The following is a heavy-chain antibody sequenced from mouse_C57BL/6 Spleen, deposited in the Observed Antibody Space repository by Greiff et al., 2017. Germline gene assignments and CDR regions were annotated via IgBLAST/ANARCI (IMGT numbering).Heavy chain of an antibody. CDR3: ASYDCYASYFDY. CDR1: GYTFTNYN. J-gene: IGHJ2*01. Sequence: EVQLEESGPELVKPGASVKMSCKASGYTFTNYNMHWVKQSNGQSLEWIGVINPNYGSTSYNQKFKGKATLTVDQSSSTAYMQLNSLTSVDSAVSDFASYDCYASYFDYWGQGTTLTVSS. V-gene: IGHV1-39*01. CDR2: INPNYGST. D-gene: IGHD2-4*01.